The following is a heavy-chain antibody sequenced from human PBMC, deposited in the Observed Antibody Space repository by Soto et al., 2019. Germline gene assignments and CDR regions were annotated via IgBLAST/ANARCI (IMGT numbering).Heavy chain of an antibody. CDR3: ARIKGSSVTTIDY. CDR1: GFTFSSYW. D-gene: IGHD4-17*01. Sequence: EVQLVESGGGLVQPGESLRLSCAASGFTFSSYWMHWVRQAPGKGLVWVSRTNSDGSNTRYADSVKGRFTISRDNAKNTLYLQMNSLRAEDTAVYYCARIKGSSVTTIDYWGQGTLVTVSS. CDR2: TNSDGSNT. V-gene: IGHV3-74*01. J-gene: IGHJ4*02.